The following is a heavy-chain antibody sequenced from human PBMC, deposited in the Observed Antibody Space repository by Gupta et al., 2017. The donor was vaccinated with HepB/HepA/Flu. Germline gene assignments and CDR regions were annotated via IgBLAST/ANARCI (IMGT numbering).Heavy chain of an antibody. V-gene: IGHV3-21*01. CDR2: ISSSSSYI. CDR1: GFTFSSYS. D-gene: IGHD1-1*01. J-gene: IGHJ6*03. CDR3: ARGLERLVGYYYYYMDV. Sequence: EVQLVESGGGLVKPGGSLRLSCAASGFTFSSYSMNWVRQAPGKGLEWVSSISSSSSYIYYADSVKGRFTISRDNAKNSLYLQMNSLRAEDTAVYYCARGLERLVGYYYYYMDVWGKGTTVTVSS.